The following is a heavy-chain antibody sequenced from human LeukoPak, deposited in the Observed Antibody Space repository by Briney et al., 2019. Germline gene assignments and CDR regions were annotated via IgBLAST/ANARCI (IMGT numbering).Heavy chain of an antibody. CDR3: ASSTSYYYDTSGYFEY. D-gene: IGHD3-22*01. V-gene: IGHV4-39*01. J-gene: IGHJ4*02. Sequence: PSETLSLTCTVSGGFIGSSSFYWAWIRQTPGKGLGWIGSLAYSGSTYYKSSLKSRVTLSVDAAKNQFSLNLTSVTAADTALFYCASSTSYYYDTSGYFEYWGQGILVTVSS. CDR1: GGFIGSSSFY. CDR2: LAYSGST.